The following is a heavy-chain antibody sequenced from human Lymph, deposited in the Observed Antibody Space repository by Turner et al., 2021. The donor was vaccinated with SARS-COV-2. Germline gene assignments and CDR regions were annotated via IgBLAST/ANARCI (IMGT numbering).Heavy chain of an antibody. CDR1: GFTFSSYS. V-gene: IGHV3-21*01. Sequence: EVQLVESGGGLVKPGGPLRLCCAASGFTFSSYSMNWVRQAPGKGLEWVSSISSRSSYIYNADSVKGRFTISRENAKNSLYLQMNSLRAEDTAVYYCARDYYDFWSGYNSYYYGMDVWGQGTTVTVSS. CDR2: ISSRSSYI. J-gene: IGHJ6*02. CDR3: ARDYYDFWSGYNSYYYGMDV. D-gene: IGHD3-3*01.